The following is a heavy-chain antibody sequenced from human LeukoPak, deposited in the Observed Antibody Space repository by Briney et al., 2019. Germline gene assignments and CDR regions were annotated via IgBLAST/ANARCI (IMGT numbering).Heavy chain of an antibody. CDR3: AKTQEWELLRGPGGYYFDY. CDR2: ISGSGGST. V-gene: IGHV3-23*01. D-gene: IGHD1-26*01. Sequence: GGSLRLSCAASGFTFSSYAMSWVRQAPGKGLEWVSAISGSGGSTYYADSVKGRFAISRDNSKNTLYQQMNSLRAEDTAVYYCAKTQEWELLRGPGGYYFDYWGQGTLVTVSS. J-gene: IGHJ4*02. CDR1: GFTFSSYA.